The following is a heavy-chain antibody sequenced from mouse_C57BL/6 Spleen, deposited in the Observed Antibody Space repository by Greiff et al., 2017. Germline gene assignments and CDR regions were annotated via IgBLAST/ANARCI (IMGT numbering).Heavy chain of an antibody. J-gene: IGHJ4*01. D-gene: IGHD3-2*02. CDR1: GYTFTSYW. Sequence: QVQLQQSGAELVMPGASVKLSCKASGYTFTSYWMHWVKQRPGQGLEWIGEIDPSDSYTNYNQKFKGKSTLTVDKSSSTAYMQLSSLTSEDSAVYYCARGPAQATGAMGYWGQGTSVTVSS. CDR3: ARGPAQATGAMGY. V-gene: IGHV1-69*01. CDR2: IDPSDSYT.